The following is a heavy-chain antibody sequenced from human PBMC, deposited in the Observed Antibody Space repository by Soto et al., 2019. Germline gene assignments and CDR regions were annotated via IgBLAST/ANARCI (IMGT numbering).Heavy chain of an antibody. D-gene: IGHD5-18*01. J-gene: IGHJ4*02. V-gene: IGHV3-21*01. CDR2: ISSSSSYI. Sequence: GGSLRLSCAASGFTFSSYSMKWVRQAPGKGLEWVSSISSSSSYIYYADSVKGRFTISRDNAKNSLYLQMNSLRAEDTAVYYCAKGGDTAMGTADYWGQGTLVTVSS. CDR1: GFTFSSYS. CDR3: AKGGDTAMGTADY.